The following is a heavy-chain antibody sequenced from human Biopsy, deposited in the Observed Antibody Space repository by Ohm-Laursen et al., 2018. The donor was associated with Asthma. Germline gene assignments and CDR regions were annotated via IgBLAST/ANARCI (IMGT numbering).Heavy chain of an antibody. D-gene: IGHD3-9*01. Sequence: SLRLSCTASGFTFSSYAMHWVRQAPGKGLEWVAVISYDGSNKYYADSVKGRFTIPRDNSKNTLYLQMNSLRAEDTAVYYCAKAERYFDWYWFDPWGQGTLVTVSS. CDR2: ISYDGSNK. CDR3: AKAERYFDWYWFDP. CDR1: GFTFSSYA. V-gene: IGHV3-30-3*01. J-gene: IGHJ5*02.